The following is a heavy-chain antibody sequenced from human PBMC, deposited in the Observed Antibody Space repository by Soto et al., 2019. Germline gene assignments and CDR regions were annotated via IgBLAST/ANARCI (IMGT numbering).Heavy chain of an antibody. Sequence: QVQLVESGGGVVQPGRSLRLSCAASGFTFSSYAMHWVRQAPGKGLEWVAVISYDGSNKYYADSVKGRFTISRDNSKNTLYLQMNSLRAEDTAVYYCARSRTSDYYDSSGPADYWGQGTLVTVSS. CDR2: ISYDGSNK. D-gene: IGHD3-22*01. CDR1: GFTFSSYA. V-gene: IGHV3-30-3*01. J-gene: IGHJ4*02. CDR3: ARSRTSDYYDSSGPADY.